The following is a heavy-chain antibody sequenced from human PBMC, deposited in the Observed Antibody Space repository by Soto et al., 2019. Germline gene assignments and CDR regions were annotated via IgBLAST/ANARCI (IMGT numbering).Heavy chain of an antibody. CDR3: XXXXXXXXXXXXXXXXXXXPLLY. Sequence: QITLLQSGSQVRRPGAAVRISCQASGFDFTNYGFNWVRQTPGQGLQWVGWISAGDRTTQSAQTFLGRMPWTLDVSTTTVFLDLRGLRPDDTXXXXXXXXXXXXXXXXXXXXXXXXPLLYWGQGSLVT. J-gene: IGHJ1*01. D-gene: IGHD2-21*01. V-gene: IGHV1-18*04. CDR1: GFDFTNYG. CDR2: ISAGDRTT.